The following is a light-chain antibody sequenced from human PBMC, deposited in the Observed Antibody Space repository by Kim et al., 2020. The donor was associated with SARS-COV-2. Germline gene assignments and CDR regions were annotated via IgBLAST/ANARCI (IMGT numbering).Light chain of an antibody. CDR2: GAS. J-gene: IGKJ3*01. CDR1: QSVSSSY. V-gene: IGKV3-20*01. Sequence: PGERATLSCRASQSVSSSYLAWYQQKPGQAPRLLIYGASSRATGIPDRFSGSGSGTDFTLTISRLEPEDFAVYYCQQYGSSPSLTFGPGTKVDIK. CDR3: QQYGSSPSLT.